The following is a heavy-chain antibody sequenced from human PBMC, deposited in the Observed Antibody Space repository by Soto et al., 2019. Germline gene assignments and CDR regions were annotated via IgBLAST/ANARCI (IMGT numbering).Heavy chain of an antibody. CDR2: ISHGGST. V-gene: IGHV4-30-2*01. CDR1: SDSFSSAGYS. Sequence: TSETLSLTCVVSSDSFSSAGYSWNWIRQPPGKGLELIGFISHGGSTSYNPSLKSRVLMSVDTSKNQFSLKLTSVTAADTAVYYCASPGDYYGSGSYYRTYYYYGMDVWGQGTTVTVSS. J-gene: IGHJ6*02. D-gene: IGHD3-10*01. CDR3: ASPGDYYGSGSYYRTYYYYGMDV.